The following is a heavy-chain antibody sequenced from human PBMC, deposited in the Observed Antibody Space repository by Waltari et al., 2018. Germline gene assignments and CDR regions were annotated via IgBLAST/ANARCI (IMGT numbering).Heavy chain of an antibody. D-gene: IGHD2-8*01. CDR2: IYSGGST. V-gene: IGHV3-66*02. Sequence: EVQLVESGGGLVQPGGSLRLSCAASGFTVSSNYMSWVRQAPGKGLEWVSVIYSGGSTYYADSVKGRFTISRDNSKNTLYLQMNSLRAEDTAVYYCAKDCTNGVCPFDYWGQGTLVTVSS. CDR1: GFTVSSNY. CDR3: AKDCTNGVCPFDY. J-gene: IGHJ4*02.